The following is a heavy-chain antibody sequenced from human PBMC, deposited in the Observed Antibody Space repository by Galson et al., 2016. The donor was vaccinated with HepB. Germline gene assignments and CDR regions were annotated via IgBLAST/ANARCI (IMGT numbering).Heavy chain of an antibody. CDR2: INYGEDT. J-gene: IGHJ3*01. CDR1: GGPFSGHY. CDR3: ARGRTERNWITFRAQFDV. D-gene: IGHD1-1*01. V-gene: IGHV4-34*01. Sequence: SETLSLTCGVQGGPFSGHYWSWIRQSPGKGLEWIGEINYGEDTNYNPSLAGRVAISVVTSKNQLSLRLTSVTAADTAIYYCARGRTERNWITFRAQFDVWAQGTRVTV.